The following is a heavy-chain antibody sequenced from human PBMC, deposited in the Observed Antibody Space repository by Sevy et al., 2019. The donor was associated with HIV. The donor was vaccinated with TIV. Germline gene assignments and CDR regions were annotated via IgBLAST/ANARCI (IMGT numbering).Heavy chain of an antibody. CDR1: GFTFSDSW. CDR3: AGDGFHTRN. CDR2: IKQAGSDK. J-gene: IGHJ4*02. V-gene: IGHV3-7*01. Sequence: GGALRLSCAASGFTFSDSWMTWVRQGPGKGLEWVANIKQAGSDKYYVDSVRGRFTISRDNAKNSLYMKMNSLRVEDTALYYSAGDGFHTRNWGQVRQVTVSS.